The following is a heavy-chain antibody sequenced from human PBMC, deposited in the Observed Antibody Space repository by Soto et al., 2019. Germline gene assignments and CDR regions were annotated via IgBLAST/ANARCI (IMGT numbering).Heavy chain of an antibody. CDR3: ARAMVSDCSSTSCYFSWFDP. CDR1: GGSISSYY. D-gene: IGHD2-2*01. CDR2: IYYSGST. Sequence: SETLSLTCTVSGGSISSYYWSWIRQPPGKGLEWIGYIYYSGSTNYNPSLKSRVTISVDTSKNQFSLKLSSVTAADTAVYYCARAMVSDCSSTSCYFSWFDPRGQGTLVTVSS. V-gene: IGHV4-59*01. J-gene: IGHJ5*02.